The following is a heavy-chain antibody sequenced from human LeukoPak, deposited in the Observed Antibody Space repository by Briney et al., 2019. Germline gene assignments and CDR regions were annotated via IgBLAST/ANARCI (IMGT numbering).Heavy chain of an antibody. CDR2: IFPSGGEI. CDR3: ARVVDTPMVLYGAFDI. V-gene: IGHV3-23*01. D-gene: IGHD5-18*01. Sequence: GGSLRLSCAASGFTFSTFAMIWVRQPPGKGLEWVSSIFPSGGEIHYADSVKGRFTISRDNSKNTLYLQMNSLRAEDTAVYYCARVVDTPMVLYGAFDIWGQGTMVTVSS. J-gene: IGHJ3*02. CDR1: GFTFSTFA.